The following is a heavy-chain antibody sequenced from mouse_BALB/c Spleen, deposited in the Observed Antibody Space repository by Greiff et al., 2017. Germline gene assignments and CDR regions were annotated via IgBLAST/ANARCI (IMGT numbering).Heavy chain of an antibody. CDR3: ALHYCGSRGYAMDY. D-gene: IGHD1-1*01. CDR1: GFNIKGTY. Sequence: VQLQQSGAGLVKPGASVTLSCTASGFNIKGTYMHWVRQRPEKGLEWIGRIDPANGNTKYDPKIQGQAIINADTTANTDYLQLSSLTSEDTAVYDCALHYCGSRGYAMDYWGQGTSVTVSS. J-gene: IGHJ4*01. CDR2: IDPANGNT. V-gene: IGHV14-3*02.